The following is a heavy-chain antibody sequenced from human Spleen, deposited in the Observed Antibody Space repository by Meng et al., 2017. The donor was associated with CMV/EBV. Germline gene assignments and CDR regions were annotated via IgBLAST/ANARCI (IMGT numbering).Heavy chain of an antibody. V-gene: IGHV4-4*07. CDR2: IYTSGST. J-gene: IGHJ6*02. Sequence: SETLSLTCTVSGGSISSYYWSWIRQPAGKGLEWIGRIYTSGSTNYNPSLKSRVTMSVDTSKNQFSLKLSSVTAADTAVYYCARRKNYCSSTSCYYYYGMDVWGQGTTVTVSS. CDR1: GGSISSYY. CDR3: ARRKNYCSSTSCYYYYGMDV. D-gene: IGHD2-2*01.